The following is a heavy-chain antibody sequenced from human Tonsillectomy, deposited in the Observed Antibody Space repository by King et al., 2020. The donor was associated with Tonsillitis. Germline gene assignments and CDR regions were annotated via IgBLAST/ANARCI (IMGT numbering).Heavy chain of an antibody. J-gene: IGHJ4*02. CDR3: ARVEGIISGPVDY. CDR1: DYSISSGYY. D-gene: IGHD3-10*01. Sequence: VQLQESGPGLVKPSETLSLTCAVSDYSISSGYYWGWIRQPPGKGLEWIGSIYHSGNTYYNPSLKSRVTISVDTSKNQFSLKVSSVTAADPAVYYCARVEGIISGPVDYWGQGTLVTVSS. CDR2: IYHSGNT. V-gene: IGHV4-38-2*01.